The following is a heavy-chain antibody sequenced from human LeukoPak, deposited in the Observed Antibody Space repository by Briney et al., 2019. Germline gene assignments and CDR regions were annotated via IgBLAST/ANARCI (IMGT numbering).Heavy chain of an antibody. Sequence: GGSLRLSCAASGFTFSDYYMSWIRQAPGKGLEWVSYISSSGSTIYYADSVKGRFTISRDNSKNTLYLQMNSLRAEDTAVYYCARDQNYYDSSGYPRGSYYYYGMDVWGQGTTVTVSS. J-gene: IGHJ6*02. V-gene: IGHV3-11*01. CDR3: ARDQNYYDSSGYPRGSYYYYGMDV. CDR1: GFTFSDYY. CDR2: ISSSGSTI. D-gene: IGHD3-22*01.